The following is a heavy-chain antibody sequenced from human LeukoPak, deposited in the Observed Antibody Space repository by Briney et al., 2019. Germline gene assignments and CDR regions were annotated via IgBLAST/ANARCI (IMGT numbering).Heavy chain of an antibody. CDR3: ARDSGSSFHFYMDV. V-gene: IGHV3-30*04. Sequence: PGGSLRLSCAASGFTFSSYAMHWVRQAPGKGLEWVAVISYDGSNKYYADSVKGRFTISRDNAKNSLYLQMNSLGAEDTAAYYCARDSGSSFHFYMDVWGKGTTVTVSS. J-gene: IGHJ6*03. CDR1: GFTFSSYA. D-gene: IGHD6-6*01. CDR2: ISYDGSNK.